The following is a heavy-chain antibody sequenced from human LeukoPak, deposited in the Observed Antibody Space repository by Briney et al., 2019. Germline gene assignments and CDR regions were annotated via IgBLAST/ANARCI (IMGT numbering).Heavy chain of an antibody. CDR1: GFTFSSYW. D-gene: IGHD3-16*01. CDR2: IKLDGTEK. V-gene: IGHV3-7*05. J-gene: IGHJ4*02. Sequence: GGSLRLSCAASGFTFSSYWMHWVRQAPGRGLEWVANIKLDGTEKHYVDSVKGRFTISRDNAKNSLYLQMNSLRAEDTAVYYCASDRFYFGVWGQGTLVTVSS. CDR3: ASDRFYFGV.